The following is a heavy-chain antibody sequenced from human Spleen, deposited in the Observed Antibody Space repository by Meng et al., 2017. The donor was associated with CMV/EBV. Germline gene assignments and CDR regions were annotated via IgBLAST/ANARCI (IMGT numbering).Heavy chain of an antibody. CDR1: GFTFSSYA. Sequence: GESLKISCAASGFTFSSYAMHWVRQAPGKGLEWVAVISYDGSNKYYADSVKGRFTISRDNAKNMVYLQMNSLRGEDTAVYYCARDRGNYDSWNYWGQGTLVTVSS. CDR2: ISYDGSNK. V-gene: IGHV3-30*04. CDR3: ARDRGNYDSWNY. J-gene: IGHJ4*02. D-gene: IGHD3-22*01.